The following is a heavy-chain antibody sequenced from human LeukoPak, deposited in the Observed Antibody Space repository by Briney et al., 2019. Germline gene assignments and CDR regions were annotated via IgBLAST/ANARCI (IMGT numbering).Heavy chain of an antibody. V-gene: IGHV3-21*01. D-gene: IGHD2-2*01. Sequence: GVSLRLSCAASGFTFSSYSMDWVRQAPGKGVEWVSSIISSSTYIYYADSVKGRFTISRDNAKNSLYLQMNSLRAEDTAVYYCARGRYCSSTSCYEDGMDVWGQGTTVTVSS. CDR1: GFTFSSYS. J-gene: IGHJ6*02. CDR3: ARGRYCSSTSCYEDGMDV. CDR2: IISSSTYI.